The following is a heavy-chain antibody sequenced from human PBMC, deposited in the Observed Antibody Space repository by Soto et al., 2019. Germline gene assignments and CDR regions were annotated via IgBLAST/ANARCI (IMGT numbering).Heavy chain of an antibody. CDR2: IKQDGSEK. CDR1: GFTFSSYW. V-gene: IGHV3-7*05. D-gene: IGHD6-25*01. J-gene: IGHJ4*02. CDR3: ARLAISAAGPFDY. Sequence: GGSLRLSCAASGFTFSSYWMSWVRQAPGKGLEWVANIKQDGSEKYYVDSVKGRFTISRENAKNALYLQMNSLRAEDTAVYYCARLAISAAGPFDYWGQGTLVTVSS.